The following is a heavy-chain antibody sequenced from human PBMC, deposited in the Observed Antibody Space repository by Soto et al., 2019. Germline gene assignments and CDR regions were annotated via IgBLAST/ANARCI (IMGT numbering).Heavy chain of an antibody. D-gene: IGHD6-13*01. CDR2: INPNSGGT. CDR3: ARSLLDEYSSSWRSAYYGMDV. V-gene: IGHV1-2*02. CDR1: GFTFSAYY. Sequence: ASVKVSCKASGFTFSAYYIYWVRQAPGQGLEWIGWINPNSGGTNNAQKFQGRVTMTRDTSTSTVYMELSALIPNDTAVYYCARSLLDEYSSSWRSAYYGMDVWGQGTTVTVSS. J-gene: IGHJ6*02.